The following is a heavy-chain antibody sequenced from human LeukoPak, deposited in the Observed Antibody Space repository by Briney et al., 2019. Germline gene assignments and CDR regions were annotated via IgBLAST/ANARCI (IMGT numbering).Heavy chain of an antibody. Sequence: GGSLRLSCAASGFTFGDYTMHWFRQPPGRGLQWVSLITGDGGTTSYAGSVKGRFTISRDNNKNSLYLHMNSLRNEDTALYYCAKGHFGAGHYWGQGTQVTVSS. D-gene: IGHD3-3*01. V-gene: IGHV3-43*02. CDR1: GFTFGDYT. CDR2: ITGDGGTT. CDR3: AKGHFGAGHY. J-gene: IGHJ4*02.